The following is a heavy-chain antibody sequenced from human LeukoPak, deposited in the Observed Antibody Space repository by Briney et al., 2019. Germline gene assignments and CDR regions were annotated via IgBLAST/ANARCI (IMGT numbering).Heavy chain of an antibody. V-gene: IGHV1-46*03. CDR2: INPSGGST. J-gene: IGHJ6*03. CDR3: ARARWQQLVTRDGYXDV. Sequence: ASVKVSCKASGYTFTSYYMHWVRQAPGQGLEWMGIINPSGGSTSYAQKFQGRVTMTRDTSTSTVYMELSSLRSEDTAVYYGARARWQQLVTRDGYXDVXGKGXTVTV. D-gene: IGHD6-13*01. CDR1: GYTFTSYY.